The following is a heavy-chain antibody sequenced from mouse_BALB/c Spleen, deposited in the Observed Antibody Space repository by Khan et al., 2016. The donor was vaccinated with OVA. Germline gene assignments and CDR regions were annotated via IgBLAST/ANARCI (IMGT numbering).Heavy chain of an antibody. J-gene: IGHJ2*01. CDR1: GYTFSTYW. V-gene: IGHV1-7*01. Sequence: QVQLQQSGAELAKPGASVKMSCKASGYTFSTYWIHWVKQRPGQGLEWIGYINPSTGYTYYNQRFNDKATLTADKSSSTAYMQLSSLTSEDSAVYYCARDRIDYWGQGTTLTVSS. CDR3: ARDRIDY. CDR2: INPSTGYT.